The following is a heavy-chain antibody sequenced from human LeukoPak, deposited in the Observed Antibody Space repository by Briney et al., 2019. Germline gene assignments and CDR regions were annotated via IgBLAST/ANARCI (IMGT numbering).Heavy chain of an antibody. Sequence: PGVSLRLSCAASGFTFSSYAMSWVRQAPGKGLEWVSAISGSGGSTYYADSVKGRFTISRDNSKNTLYLQMNSLRAEDTAVYYCAKDSMVWFGEFDYWGQGTLVTVSS. V-gene: IGHV3-23*01. J-gene: IGHJ4*02. CDR2: ISGSGGST. CDR1: GFTFSSYA. D-gene: IGHD3-10*01. CDR3: AKDSMVWFGEFDY.